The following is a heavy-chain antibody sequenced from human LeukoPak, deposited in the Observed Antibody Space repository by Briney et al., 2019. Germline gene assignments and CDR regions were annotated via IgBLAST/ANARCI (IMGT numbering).Heavy chain of an antibody. CDR3: ARHPSYTSGWPLDY. CDR1: GYSFTSYW. D-gene: IGHD6-19*01. V-gene: IGHV5-51*01. J-gene: IGHJ4*02. CDR2: IYPGDSDT. Sequence: GESLKISCKGSGYSFTSYWISWVRQMPGKGLEWMGIIYPGDSDTRYSPSFQGQVTISADKSISTAYLQWSSPKASDTAIYYCARHPSYTSGWPLDYWGQGTLVTVSS.